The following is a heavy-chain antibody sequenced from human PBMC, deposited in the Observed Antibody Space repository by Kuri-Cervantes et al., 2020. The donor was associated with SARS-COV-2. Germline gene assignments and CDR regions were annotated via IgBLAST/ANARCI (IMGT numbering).Heavy chain of an antibody. J-gene: IGHJ6*02. CDR2: SNHSGST. CDR3: SRAVYDFWSGYSHYYYYYGMDV. CDR1: GGSFSGYY. D-gene: IGHD3-3*01. V-gene: IGHV4-34*01. Sequence: SETLSLTCAVYGGSFSGYYWSWIRQPPGKGMEWIGESNHSGSTNYNPSLKSRVTISVDTTKNQFSLKLSSVTAADTAVYYCSRAVYDFWSGYSHYYYYYGMDVWGQGTTVTVSS.